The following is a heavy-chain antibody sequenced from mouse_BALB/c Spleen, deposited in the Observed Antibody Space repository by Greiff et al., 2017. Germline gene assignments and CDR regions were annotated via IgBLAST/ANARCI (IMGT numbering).Heavy chain of an antibody. D-gene: IGHD2-3*01. Sequence: EVKVVESGGDLVKPGGSLKLSCAASGFTFSSYGMSWVRQTPDKRLEWVATISSGGCYTYYPDSVKGRFTISRDNAKNTLYLQMSSLKSEDTAMYYCARHDGYPAWFAYWGQGTLVTVSA. CDR1: GFTFSSYG. J-gene: IGHJ3*01. V-gene: IGHV5-6*01. CDR3: ARHDGYPAWFAY. CDR2: ISSGGCYT.